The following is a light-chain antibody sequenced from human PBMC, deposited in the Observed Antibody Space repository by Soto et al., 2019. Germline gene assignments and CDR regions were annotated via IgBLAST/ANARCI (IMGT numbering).Light chain of an antibody. CDR2: AAS. CDR1: QGIRNY. V-gene: IGKV1-27*01. CDR3: QKYDSPLLT. Sequence: DIQLTQSPSSLSASVGDRVTVTCRASQGIRNYLAWYQQRAGKAPKLLIYAASTLQSGVPSRFSGSGSGTDFTLTIYSLQPEDVATYYCQKYDSPLLTFGGGTKVEI. J-gene: IGKJ4*01.